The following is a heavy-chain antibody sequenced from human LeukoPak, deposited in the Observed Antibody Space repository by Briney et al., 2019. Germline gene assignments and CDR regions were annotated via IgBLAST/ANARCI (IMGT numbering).Heavy chain of an antibody. CDR2: IYHSGST. V-gene: IGHV4-4*02. Sequence: PSETLSLTCAVSGGSISSSNWWSWVRPPPGKGLEWIGEIYHSGSTNYNPSLKGRVTISVDKSKNQFSLKLSSVTAADTAVYYCARDLAAAPRAFDYWGQGTMVAVSS. CDR3: ARDLAAAPRAFDY. CDR1: GGSISSSNW. D-gene: IGHD6-13*01. J-gene: IGHJ4*02.